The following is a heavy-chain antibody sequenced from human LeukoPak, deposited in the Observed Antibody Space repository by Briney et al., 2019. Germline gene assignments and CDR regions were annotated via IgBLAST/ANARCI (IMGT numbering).Heavy chain of an antibody. CDR2: INAGNGNT. D-gene: IGHD3-10*01. CDR3: ARDDVTMVRGVRISYYYYGMDV. Sequence: ASVKVSCKASGYTFTSYAMHWVRQAPGQRLEWMGWINAGNGNTKYSQRFQGRVTITRDTSASTAYMELSSLRSEDTAVYYCARDDVTMVRGVRISYYYYGMDVWGKGTTVIVSS. V-gene: IGHV1-3*01. J-gene: IGHJ6*04. CDR1: GYTFTSYA.